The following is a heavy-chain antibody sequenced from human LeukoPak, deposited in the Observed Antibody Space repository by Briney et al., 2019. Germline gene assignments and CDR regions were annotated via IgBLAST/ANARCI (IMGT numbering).Heavy chain of an antibody. D-gene: IGHD2-2*02. CDR3: ARGPYCTSPVCYNPPGY. CDR1: GFTFSSYA. V-gene: IGHV3-30-3*01. Sequence: PGGSLRLSCAVSGFTFSSYAMHWVRQAPGRGLDWVAVISHDGSNKYYADSVRGRFTISRDNSKNTLYLQMDSLRAEDTAVYSCARGPYCTSPVCYNPPGYWGQGTLVTVSS. CDR2: ISHDGSNK. J-gene: IGHJ4*02.